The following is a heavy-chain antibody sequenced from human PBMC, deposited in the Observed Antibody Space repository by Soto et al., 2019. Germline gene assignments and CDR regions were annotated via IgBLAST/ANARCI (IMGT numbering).Heavy chain of an antibody. J-gene: IGHJ4*02. D-gene: IGHD2-15*01. Sequence: EVQLVESGGGLVKPGGTLRLSCAASGFTFNNAWMTWVRQAPGKGLEWVGRIKSKSDGGTPDYAPPVKGRFTISRDDSKNILYLQMNSLKTDDTAVYYCSTPLLVRGGGFDDWGQGTLVTVSS. V-gene: IGHV3-15*01. CDR1: GFTFNNAW. CDR2: IKSKSDGGTP. CDR3: STPLLVRGGGFDD.